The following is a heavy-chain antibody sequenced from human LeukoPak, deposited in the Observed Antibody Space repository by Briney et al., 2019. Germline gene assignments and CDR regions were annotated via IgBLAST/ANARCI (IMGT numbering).Heavy chain of an antibody. D-gene: IGHD5-18*01. CDR2: IWYDGSNK. V-gene: IGHV3-33*01. Sequence: GGSLRLSCTTSGFTFTNYGINWVRQAPGTGLEWVAVIWYDGSNKYYADSVKGRFTISRDNSKNTLYLQMNSLRAEDTAVYYCAREVSGYSYGYFDYWGQGTLVTVSS. CDR3: AREVSGYSYGYFDY. J-gene: IGHJ4*02. CDR1: GFTFTNYG.